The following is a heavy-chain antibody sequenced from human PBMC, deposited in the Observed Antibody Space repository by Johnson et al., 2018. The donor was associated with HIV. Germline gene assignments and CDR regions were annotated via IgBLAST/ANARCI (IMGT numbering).Heavy chain of an antibody. CDR3: ARGGLGFQNIHDPLDI. CDR2: ISYDGSNK. D-gene: IGHD1/OR15-1a*01. V-gene: IGHV3-30-3*01. J-gene: IGHJ3*02. Sequence: VQLVESGGGVVQPGRSLRLSCAASGFTFSSYAMHWVRQAPGKGLEWVAVISYDGSNKYYADSVQGRFTISRDNVKNSLYLQMNSLRAEDTALYYCARGGLGFQNIHDPLDIWGQGTMVTVSS. CDR1: GFTFSSYA.